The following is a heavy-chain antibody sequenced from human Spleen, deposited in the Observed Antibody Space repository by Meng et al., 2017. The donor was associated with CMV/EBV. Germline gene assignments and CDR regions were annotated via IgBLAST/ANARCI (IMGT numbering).Heavy chain of an antibody. Sequence: ASGFTFGYFTMDWVRQAPGKGLEWVSTISSRGTFIYYADSLKGRFTISRDNSKNTLYLQMNSLRAEDTAVYYCARDGKQQLNYYFDYWGQGTLVTVSS. J-gene: IGHJ4*02. CDR2: ISSRGTFI. D-gene: IGHD6-13*01. V-gene: IGHV3-21*01. CDR1: GFTFGYFT. CDR3: ARDGKQQLNYYFDY.